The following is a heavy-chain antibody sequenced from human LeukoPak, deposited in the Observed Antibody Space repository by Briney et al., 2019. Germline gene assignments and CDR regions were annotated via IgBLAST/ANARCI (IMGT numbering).Heavy chain of an antibody. CDR2: MNPNSGNT. J-gene: IGHJ3*02. V-gene: IGHV1-8*01. D-gene: IGHD3-9*01. CDR1: GYTFTSYD. Sequence: GASVKVSCKASGYTFTSYDINWVRQATGQGLEWMGWMNPNSGNTGYAQKFQGRVTMTRNTSISTAYMELSSLRSEDTAVYYCAREHYDILTGSHAFDIWGQGTMVTVSS. CDR3: AREHYDILTGSHAFDI.